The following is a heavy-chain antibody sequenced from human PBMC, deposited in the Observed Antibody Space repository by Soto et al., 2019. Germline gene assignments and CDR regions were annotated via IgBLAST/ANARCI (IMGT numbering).Heavy chain of an antibody. Sequence: LRLSCAASGFTVSTNYMTWVRQAPGNGLEWVSVIYSGGSTYYADSVKVRFTISIDNSKNTLYFQMNSLRAEDTSVYYCSRSRIQLWLKYSAYGMDVWGQGNTVTVYS. CDR3: SRSRIQLWLKYSAYGMDV. CDR2: IYSGGST. J-gene: IGHJ6*02. V-gene: IGHV3-66*01. CDR1: GFTVSTNY. D-gene: IGHD5-18*01.